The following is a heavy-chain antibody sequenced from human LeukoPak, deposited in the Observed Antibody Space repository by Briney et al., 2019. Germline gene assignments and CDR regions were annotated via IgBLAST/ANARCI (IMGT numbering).Heavy chain of an antibody. D-gene: IGHD3-9*01. J-gene: IGHJ6*04. Sequence: GSVQISCKASGYTFTGYYMHWVRPAPGQGLEWMGWINPNSGGTNYAQKFQGWVTMTRDTSISTAYMELSRLRSDDTAVYYCARAIYDILTGYGPDYYGMDVWGKGTTVTVSS. CDR1: GYTFTGYY. CDR3: ARAIYDILTGYGPDYYGMDV. V-gene: IGHV1-2*04. CDR2: INPNSGGT.